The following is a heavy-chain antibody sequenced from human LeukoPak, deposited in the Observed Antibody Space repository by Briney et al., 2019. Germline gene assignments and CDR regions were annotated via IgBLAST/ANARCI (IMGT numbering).Heavy chain of an antibody. CDR1: GGTFSSYA. CDR2: IIPIFGTA. D-gene: IGHD1-26*01. V-gene: IGHV1-69*06. J-gene: IGHJ4*02. Sequence: SVKVSCKASGGTFSSYAISWVRQAPGQGLEWMGGIIPIFGTANYAQKFQGRVTITADKSTSTAHMELSSLRSEDTAVYYCARVGYSGSYAYWGQGTLVTVSS. CDR3: ARVGYSGSYAY.